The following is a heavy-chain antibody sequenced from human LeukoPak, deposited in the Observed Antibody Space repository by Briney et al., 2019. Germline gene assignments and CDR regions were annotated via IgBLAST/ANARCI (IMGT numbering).Heavy chain of an antibody. J-gene: IGHJ4*02. Sequence: PSETLSLTCTVSGVSISSSNSYWGWIRQPPGKGLEWIGSIYYSGNTYYNASLKSRVTISIDTSKNQISLRLTSVTAADTAMYYCARQTGSGLFTLPGGQGTLVTVSS. CDR1: GVSISSSNSY. D-gene: IGHD3/OR15-3a*01. CDR3: ARQTGSGLFTLP. CDR2: IYYSGNT. V-gene: IGHV4-39*01.